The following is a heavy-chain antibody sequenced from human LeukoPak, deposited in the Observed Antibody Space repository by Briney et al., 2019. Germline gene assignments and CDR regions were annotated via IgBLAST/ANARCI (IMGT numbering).Heavy chain of an antibody. J-gene: IGHJ6*03. V-gene: IGHV3-48*01. CDR1: GFTFSSYA. D-gene: IGHD3-10*01. CDR2: ISSSSSTI. Sequence: RAGGSLRLSCAASGFTFSSYAMHWARQAPGKGLEWVSYISSSSSTIYYADSVKGRFTISRDNAKNSLYLQMNSLRAEDTAVYYCARVEEGYGSGRRENYYYYYMDVWGKGTTVTISS. CDR3: ARVEEGYGSGRRENYYYYYMDV.